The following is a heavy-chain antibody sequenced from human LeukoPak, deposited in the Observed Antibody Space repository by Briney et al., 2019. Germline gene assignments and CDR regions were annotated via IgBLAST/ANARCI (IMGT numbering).Heavy chain of an antibody. CDR3: ARALPRSIAARYYYYYYMDV. V-gene: IGHV3-21*01. CDR1: GFTFSSYS. Sequence: GGSLRLSCAASGFTFSSYSMNWVRQAPGKGLEWVSSISSSSSYIYYADSVKGRFTMSRDNAKNSLYLQMNSLRAEDTAVYYCARALPRSIAARYYYYYYMDVWGKGTTVTVSS. CDR2: ISSSSSYI. D-gene: IGHD6-6*01. J-gene: IGHJ6*03.